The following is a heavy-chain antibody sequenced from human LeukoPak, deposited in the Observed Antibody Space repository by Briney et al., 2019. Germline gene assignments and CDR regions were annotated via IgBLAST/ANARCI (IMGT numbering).Heavy chain of an antibody. J-gene: IGHJ4*02. CDR2: ISGSGGST. Sequence: PGGSLRLSCAASGFTFSSYAMSWVRQAPGKGLEWVSAISGSGGSTYYADSVKGRFTISRDNSKNTLYLQMNSLRAEDTAVYYCAKDGVDIVVVPAATYDYWGQGTLVTVSS. V-gene: IGHV3-23*01. D-gene: IGHD2-2*01. CDR3: AKDGVDIVVVPAATYDY. CDR1: GFTFSSYA.